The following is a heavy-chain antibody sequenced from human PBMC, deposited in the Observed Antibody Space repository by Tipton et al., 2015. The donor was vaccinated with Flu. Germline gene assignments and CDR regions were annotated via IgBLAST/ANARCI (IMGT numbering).Heavy chain of an antibody. CDR3: AKEMDYDSSGYYTTTTDY. CDR2: ISYDGSDK. V-gene: IGHV3-30*18. D-gene: IGHD3-22*01. CDR1: GFTFRSHA. J-gene: IGHJ4*02. Sequence: SLRLSCEGSGFTFRSHAMHWVRQAPGKGLEWVATISYDGSDKYYAVSVKGRFTISRDNSKSTLSLQMNSLRAEDTAVYYCAKEMDYDSSGYYTTTTDYWGQGTLVTVSS.